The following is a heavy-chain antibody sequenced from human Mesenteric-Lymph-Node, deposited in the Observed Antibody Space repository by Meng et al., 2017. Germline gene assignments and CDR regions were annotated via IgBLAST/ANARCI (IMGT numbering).Heavy chain of an antibody. CDR3: ARSWYSGRNYEHT. D-gene: IGHD1-26*01. CDR2: CRNKNNSYNT. J-gene: IGHJ5*02. Sequence: VSQAAGKGQEWVGRCRNKNNSYNTKYLASVKGSNNISRDDLKNLLYLQMNSLKTEDTAVYYCARSWYSGRNYEHTWGQGALVTVSS. V-gene: IGHV3-72*01.